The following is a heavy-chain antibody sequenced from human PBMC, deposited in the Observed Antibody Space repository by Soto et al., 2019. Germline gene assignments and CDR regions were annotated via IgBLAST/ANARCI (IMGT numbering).Heavy chain of an antibody. CDR3: ARDPDGGSSLDY. V-gene: IGHV1-3*01. J-gene: IGHJ4*02. CDR2: INAGNGNT. Sequence: QVQLVQSGAEVKKPGASVKVSCKASGYTFTSYAMDWVRQAPGQRLEWMGWINAGNGNTKYSQKFQGRVTITRDTSASTAYMELSSLRSEDTAVYYSARDPDGGSSLDYWGQGTLVTVSS. CDR1: GYTFTSYA. D-gene: IGHD1-26*01.